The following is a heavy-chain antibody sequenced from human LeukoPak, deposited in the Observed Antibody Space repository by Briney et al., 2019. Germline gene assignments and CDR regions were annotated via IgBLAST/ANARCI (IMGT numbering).Heavy chain of an antibody. CDR2: IDHRGDT. CDR3: AGGATISETGYFDF. D-gene: IGHD5-24*01. V-gene: IGHV4-34*01. Sequence: SETLSLTCAVYGGSFSRYYWSWIRQPPGKGLEWIAEIDHRGDTNYNPSVKSRVTISVDTSKNQFSLKVRSLSAADTAVYYCAGGATISETGYFDFWGQGTLVTVSS. J-gene: IGHJ4*03. CDR1: GGSFSRYY.